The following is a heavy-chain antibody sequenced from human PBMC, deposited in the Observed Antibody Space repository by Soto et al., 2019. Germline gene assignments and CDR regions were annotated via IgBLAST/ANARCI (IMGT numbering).Heavy chain of an antibody. CDR2: IYSGGST. V-gene: IGHV3-53*01. CDR3: ARGGQVRGGMDV. Sequence: EVQLVESGGGLIQPGGSLRLSCAASGFTVISTYMSWVRQAPGKGLEWVSFIYSGGSTYYADSVMGRFTISRDNSKNTLYLQMNSVRVEDTAVYYCARGGQVRGGMDVWGQGTTVSVSS. CDR1: GFTVISTY. J-gene: IGHJ6*02.